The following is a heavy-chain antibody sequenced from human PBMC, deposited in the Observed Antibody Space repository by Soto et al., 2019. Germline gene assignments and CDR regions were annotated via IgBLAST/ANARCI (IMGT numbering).Heavy chain of an antibody. D-gene: IGHD3-22*01. CDR3: ARVGWEDDSSGFFDG. CDR1: GGSISSYY. J-gene: IGHJ4*02. CDR2: IYYSGST. V-gene: IGHV4-59*01. Sequence: LSLTCTVSGGSISSYYWSWIRQPPGKGLEWIGYIYYSGSTNYNPSLKSRVTISVDTSKNQFSLKLSSVTAADTAVYYCARVGWEDDSSGFFDGWGQGSLVTVSS.